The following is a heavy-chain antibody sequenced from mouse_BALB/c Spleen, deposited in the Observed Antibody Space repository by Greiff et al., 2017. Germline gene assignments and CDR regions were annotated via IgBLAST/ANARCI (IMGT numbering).Heavy chain of an antibody. V-gene: IGHV2-5-1*01. J-gene: IGHJ4*01. CDR1: GFSLTSYG. CDR2: IWRGGST. D-gene: IGHD1-1*01. Sequence: QVHVKQSGPSLVQPSQSLSITCTVSGFSLTSYGVHWVRQSPGKGLEWLGVIWRGGSTDYNAAFMSRLSITKDNSKSQVFFKMNSLQADDTAIYYCAKIYYYGSSPYYYAMDYWGQGTSVTVSS. CDR3: AKIYYYGSSPYYYAMDY.